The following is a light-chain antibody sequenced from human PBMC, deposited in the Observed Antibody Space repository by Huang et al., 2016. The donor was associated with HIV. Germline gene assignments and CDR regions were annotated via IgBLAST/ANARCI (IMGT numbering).Light chain of an antibody. V-gene: IGKV1-39*01. CDR3: QQSYTLPLT. CDR1: QNITNY. Sequence: DIQMTQSPTPLSASVGDRVALTCRASQNITNYLNWYQEKAGKAPNLLLYAASRLVSGVPSRFSGSGSGSNFTLTITSLQPEDFATYYCQQSYTLPLTFGPGTKVRVK. J-gene: IGKJ3*01. CDR2: AAS.